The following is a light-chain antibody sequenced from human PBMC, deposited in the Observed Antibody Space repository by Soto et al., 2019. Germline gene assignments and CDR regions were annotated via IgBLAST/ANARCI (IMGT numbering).Light chain of an antibody. Sequence: EIVLTQSPATLSLSPGERATLSYRASQSVSSSFLAWYQQKPGQAPRLLFYGASSRATGIPDRFSGSGSGTDFTLTISRLEPEDFAVYYCQQYGSSPPFTFGPGTKVDIK. V-gene: IGKV3-20*01. J-gene: IGKJ3*01. CDR2: GAS. CDR1: QSVSSSF. CDR3: QQYGSSPPFT.